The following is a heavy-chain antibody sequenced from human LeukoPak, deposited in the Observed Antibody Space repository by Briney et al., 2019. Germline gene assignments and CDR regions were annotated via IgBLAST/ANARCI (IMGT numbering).Heavy chain of an antibody. CDR2: IYYSGST. Sequence: SETLSLTCTVSGGSLSSADYYWSWIRQPPGKGLEWIGYIYYSGSTDYNPSLKSRLTVSLDTSKNRFSLRLSSVTAADTAVYYCARFYYGSGSYSHFDYWGQGTLVTVSS. CDR1: GGSLSSADYY. D-gene: IGHD3-10*01. V-gene: IGHV4-30-4*01. J-gene: IGHJ4*02. CDR3: ARFYYGSGSYSHFDY.